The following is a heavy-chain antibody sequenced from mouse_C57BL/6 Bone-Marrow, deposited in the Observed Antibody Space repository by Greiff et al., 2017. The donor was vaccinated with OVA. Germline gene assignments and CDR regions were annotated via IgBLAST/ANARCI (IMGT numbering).Heavy chain of an antibody. CDR1: GYTFTSYW. J-gene: IGHJ4*01. V-gene: IGHV1-53*01. D-gene: IGHD2-3*01. CDR2: INPSNGGT. Sequence: QVQLQQPGTELVKPGASVKLSCKASGYTFTSYWMHWVKQRPGQGLEWIGNINPSNGGTNYNEKFKSKATLTVDKSSSTAYMQLSSLTSEDSAVYYCARKGRWLLRYYYAIDYWGQGTSVTVSS. CDR3: ARKGRWLLRYYYAIDY.